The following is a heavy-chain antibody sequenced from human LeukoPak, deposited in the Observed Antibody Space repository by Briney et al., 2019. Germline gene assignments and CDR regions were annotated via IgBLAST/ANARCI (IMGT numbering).Heavy chain of an antibody. CDR3: ASQEWELKPLNAFDI. CDR2: IIPIFGTA. J-gene: IGHJ3*02. CDR1: GGTFISYA. Sequence: ASVKVSFKGSGGTFISYAISWVRQAPGQGGEGMGGIIPIFGTANYAQKFRGRVTITADKSTSTAYMELSSLRSEDTAVYYCASQEWELKPLNAFDIWGQGTMVTVSS. V-gene: IGHV1-69*06. D-gene: IGHD1-26*01.